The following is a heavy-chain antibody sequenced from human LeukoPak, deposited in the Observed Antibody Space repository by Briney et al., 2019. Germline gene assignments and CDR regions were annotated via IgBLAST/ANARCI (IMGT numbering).Heavy chain of an antibody. J-gene: IGHJ4*02. D-gene: IGHD6-13*01. CDR1: GGSITIYY. Sequence: PETLSLTCAVSGGSITIYYWSWIRQPAGKGLEWIGRIYSSGTTNYNPSLKSRVTISVDTSKNQFSLKLSSVTAADTAVYYCARVDFQQLVRPRVFDYWGQGTLVTVSS. CDR3: ARVDFQQLVRPRVFDY. V-gene: IGHV4-4*07. CDR2: IYSSGTT.